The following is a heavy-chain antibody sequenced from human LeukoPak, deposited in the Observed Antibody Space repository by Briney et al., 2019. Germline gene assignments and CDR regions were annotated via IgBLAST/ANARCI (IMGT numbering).Heavy chain of an antibody. J-gene: IGHJ4*02. Sequence: GGSLRLSCAASGFTVSNNYMSWVRQAPGKGLEWVSIIYSGGTTYYADSVKGRFTISRDNSKNTLYLQMNSLRAEDTAVYYCARDPAWEDSSGPLFDYWGQGTLVTVSS. V-gene: IGHV3-66*01. D-gene: IGHD6-19*01. CDR2: IYSGGTT. CDR1: GFTVSNNY. CDR3: ARDPAWEDSSGPLFDY.